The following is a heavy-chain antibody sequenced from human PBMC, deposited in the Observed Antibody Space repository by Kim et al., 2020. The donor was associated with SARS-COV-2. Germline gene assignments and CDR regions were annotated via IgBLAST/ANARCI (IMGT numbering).Heavy chain of an antibody. CDR3: DASDY. CDR1: GFTFRGYA. CDR2: ISDSGFRT. V-gene: IGHV3-23*01. Sequence: GGSLRLSCAASGFTFRGYAMSWARQAPGKGLEWVSTISDSGFRTHYTDSVKGRFTISRDNSKSTLFLQMNSLRVEDMAVYYCDASDYWGQGSLVTVSS. J-gene: IGHJ4*02.